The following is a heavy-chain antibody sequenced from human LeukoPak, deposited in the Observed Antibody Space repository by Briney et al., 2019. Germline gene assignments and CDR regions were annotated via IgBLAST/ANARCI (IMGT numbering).Heavy chain of an antibody. J-gene: IGHJ3*02. CDR1: GGSFSGYY. Sequence: SETLSLTCAVYGGSFSGYYWSWIRQPPGKGLEWIGEINHSGSTNYNPSLKSRVTISVDTSKNQFSLKLSSVTAADTAVYYCARVGCTGGSCYRSRGAFDIWGQGTMVTVSS. V-gene: IGHV4-34*01. D-gene: IGHD2-15*01. CDR3: ARVGCTGGSCYRSRGAFDI. CDR2: INHSGST.